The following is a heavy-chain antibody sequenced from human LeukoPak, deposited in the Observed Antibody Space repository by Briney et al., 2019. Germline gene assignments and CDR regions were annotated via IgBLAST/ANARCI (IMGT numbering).Heavy chain of an antibody. D-gene: IGHD1-7*01. CDR3: ASSDANWNYVGESVY. J-gene: IGHJ4*02. CDR1: GFTFSSYW. CDR2: IKQDGSEK. V-gene: IGHV3-7*01. Sequence: GSLRLSCAASGFTFSSYWMSWVRQAPGKGLEWVANIKQDGSEKYYVDSVKGRFTISRDNAKNSLYLQMNSLRAEDTAVYYCASSDANWNYVGESVYWGQGTLVTVSS.